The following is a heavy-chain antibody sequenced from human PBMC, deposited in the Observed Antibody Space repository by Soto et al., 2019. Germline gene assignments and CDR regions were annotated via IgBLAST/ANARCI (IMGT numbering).Heavy chain of an antibody. CDR1: GGSFSGYY. J-gene: IGHJ4*02. Sequence: QVQLQQWGAGLLKPSETLSLTCAVYGGSFSGYYWSWIRQPPGKGLEWIGEINHSGSTNYNPSLKSRVTISVDTSKNQFSLKLSSVTAADTAVYYCARLSGWYGGDYWGQGTLVTVSS. D-gene: IGHD6-19*01. V-gene: IGHV4-34*01. CDR2: INHSGST. CDR3: ARLSGWYGGDY.